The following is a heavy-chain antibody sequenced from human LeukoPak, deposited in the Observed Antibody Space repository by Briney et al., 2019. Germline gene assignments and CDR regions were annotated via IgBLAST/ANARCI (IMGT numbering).Heavy chain of an antibody. CDR3: ARSGLIDY. CDR1: GGSISSSSYY. V-gene: IGHV4-39*07. J-gene: IGHJ4*02. CDR2: VYYSGST. Sequence: SETLSLTCTVSGGSISSSSYYWGWIRQPPGKGLEWIGSVYYSGSTYYNPSLKSRVTISVDTSKNQFSLKLSSVTAADTAVYYCARSGLIDYWGQGTLVTVSS.